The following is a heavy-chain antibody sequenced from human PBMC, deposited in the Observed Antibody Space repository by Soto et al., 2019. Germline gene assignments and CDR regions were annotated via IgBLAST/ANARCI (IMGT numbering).Heavy chain of an antibody. CDR2: ISGSGDST. V-gene: IGHV3-23*01. CDR3: ARDRSHFDY. D-gene: IGHD6-6*01. J-gene: IGHJ4*02. CDR1: GFTFRNYA. Sequence: EVQLLESGGGLVQPGGSLRLSCAASGFTFRNYAMTWVRQAPGKGLEWVSAISGSGDSTYYADSVKGRFTISRDKSKNTLYLQMYSLRANDTAVYFCARDRSHFDYWGQGALVTVSS.